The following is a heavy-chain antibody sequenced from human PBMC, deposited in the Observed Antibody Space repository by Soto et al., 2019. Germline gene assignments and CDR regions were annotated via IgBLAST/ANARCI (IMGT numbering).Heavy chain of an antibody. CDR3: TRDPGAYSSTWSFYFDS. D-gene: IGHD6-13*01. CDR1: GFTFSRFW. Sequence: EVQLVESGGGLVQPGGSLRLSCAASGFTFSRFWMHWVRQAPGKGLVWVSRINTDGSSTTYADSVKGRFTISRDNAKNTLYLQMDSLRAEDTGVYYCTRDPGAYSSTWSFYFDSWGQETLVTVSS. J-gene: IGHJ4*02. V-gene: IGHV3-74*01. CDR2: INTDGSST.